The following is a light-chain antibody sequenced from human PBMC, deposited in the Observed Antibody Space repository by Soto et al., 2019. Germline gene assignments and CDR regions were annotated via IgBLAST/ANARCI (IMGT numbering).Light chain of an antibody. CDR2: DAS. CDR1: QTIGSN. J-gene: IGKJ1*01. CDR3: QQYNNWPPTWT. V-gene: IGKV3-15*01. Sequence: EIVMTQSPVTLSVSPWERATLSCRASQTIGSNLAWYQQKHGQPPRLLIYDASTRATDVPARFTGSGSATEFTLTISSLQSEDFALYYCQQYNNWPPTWTFGQGTKVDIK.